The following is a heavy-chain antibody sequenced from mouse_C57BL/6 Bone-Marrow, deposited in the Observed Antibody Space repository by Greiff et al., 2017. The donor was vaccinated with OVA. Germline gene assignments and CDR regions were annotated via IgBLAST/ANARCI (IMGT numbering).Heavy chain of an antibody. V-gene: IGHV5-16*01. CDR1: GFTFSDYY. J-gene: IGHJ4*01. Sequence: EVQRVESEGGLVQPGSSMKLSCTASGFTFSDYYMAWVRQVPEKGLEWVANINYDGSSTYYLDSLKSRFIISRDNAKNILYLQMSSLKSEDTATYYCARVYGSPYYYAMDYWGQGTSVTVSS. CDR3: ARVYGSPYYYAMDY. D-gene: IGHD1-1*01. CDR2: INYDGSST.